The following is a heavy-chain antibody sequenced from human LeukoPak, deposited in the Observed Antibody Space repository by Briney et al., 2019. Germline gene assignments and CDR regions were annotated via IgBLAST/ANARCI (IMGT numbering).Heavy chain of an antibody. CDR1: GFTFNTYA. Sequence: TGGSLRLSCAASGFTFNTYAMSWVRQAPWERLQWVSGIGDSGGNTYYADSVRGRFTISRDNSKNTLYLQMNSLRAEDTAVYYCARHRSSWLIDYWGQGTLVTVSS. V-gene: IGHV3-23*01. CDR2: IGDSGGNT. D-gene: IGHD6-6*01. J-gene: IGHJ4*02. CDR3: ARHRSSWLIDY.